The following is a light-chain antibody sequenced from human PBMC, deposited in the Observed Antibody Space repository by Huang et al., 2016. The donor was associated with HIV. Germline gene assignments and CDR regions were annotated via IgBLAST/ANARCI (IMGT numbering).Light chain of an antibody. J-gene: IGKJ4*01. CDR1: RSVSTK. CDR3: HQYNNWLLS. CDR2: GSS. Sequence: EIVMTQSPATLSVSPGQRVTLSCRANRSVSTKLAWYQQRHGQAPMLLIYGSSTRAPGIPARFSGSGSGTDFSLTISSLQSEDFALYYCHQYNNWLLSFGGGTRV. V-gene: IGKV3-15*01.